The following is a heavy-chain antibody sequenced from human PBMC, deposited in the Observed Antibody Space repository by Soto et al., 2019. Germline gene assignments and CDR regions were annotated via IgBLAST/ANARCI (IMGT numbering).Heavy chain of an antibody. CDR1: GYTFPSYG. CDR3: AREAGVSGELYY. D-gene: IGHD3-16*01. J-gene: IGHJ4*02. CDR2: ISAYNGNT. V-gene: IGHV1-18*01. Sequence: QVQLVQSGAAVKKPGASVTVSCKASGYTFPSYGISWVRQAPGQGREGMGWISAYNGNTNYAQKLQGRVTMTTDTSTSTAYMELRSLRADDTAVYYCAREAGVSGELYYGGQGTLVTVSS.